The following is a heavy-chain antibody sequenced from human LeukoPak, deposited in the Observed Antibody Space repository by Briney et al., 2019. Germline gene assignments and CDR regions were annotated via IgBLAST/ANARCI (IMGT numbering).Heavy chain of an antibody. CDR1: GFTFSSYG. V-gene: IGHV3-30*18. J-gene: IGHJ4*02. CDR2: ISYDGSNK. CDR3: AKDYRPDFGVDTPIDY. D-gene: IGHD3-3*01. Sequence: QPGRSLRLSCAASGFTFSSYGMHWVRQAPGKGLEWVAVISYDGSNKYYADSVKGRSTISRDNSKNTLYLQMNSLRAEDTAVYYCAKDYRPDFGVDTPIDYWGQGTLVTVSS.